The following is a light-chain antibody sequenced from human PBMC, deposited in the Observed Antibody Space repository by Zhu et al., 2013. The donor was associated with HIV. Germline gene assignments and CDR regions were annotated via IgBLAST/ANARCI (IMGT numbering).Light chain of an antibody. CDR1: SSDVGTYNL. Sequence: QSALTQPASVSGSPGQSITISCTGTSSDVGTYNLVSWYQQHPGRAPKLMIYAVSNRPSGVSNRFSGSKSGNTASLTISGLQAEDEADYYCSSYTTSTPVVFGGGTKLTVL. J-gene: IGLJ2*01. CDR3: SSYTTSTPVV. V-gene: IGLV2-14*02. CDR2: AVS.